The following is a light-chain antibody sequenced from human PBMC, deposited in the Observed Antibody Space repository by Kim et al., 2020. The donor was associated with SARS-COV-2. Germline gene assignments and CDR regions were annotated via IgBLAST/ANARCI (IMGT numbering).Light chain of an antibody. Sequence: ASVKLTCTLSSGHSSYAIAWHKKQPEKGPRYLMKVNSDGSHNKGDGIPDRFSGSSAGAERYLIISSLQSEDETDYYCQTWGTGWVFGGGTKLTVL. CDR3: QTWGTGWV. V-gene: IGLV4-69*01. CDR2: VNSDGSH. J-gene: IGLJ3*02. CDR1: SGHSSYA.